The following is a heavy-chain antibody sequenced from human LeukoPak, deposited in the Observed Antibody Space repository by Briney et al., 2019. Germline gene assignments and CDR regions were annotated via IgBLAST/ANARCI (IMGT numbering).Heavy chain of an antibody. CDR2: IVVGSGNT. J-gene: IGHJ4*02. CDR3: ATGSRTGDFDY. V-gene: IGHV1-58*02. Sequence: SVKVSCKASGFTFSSSAMQWVRQARGQRLEWIGWIVVGSGNTNYAQKFQERVAITRDMSTSTAYMELSSLRSEDTAVYYCATGSRTGDFDYWGQGTLVTVSS. D-gene: IGHD7-27*01. CDR1: GFTFSSSA.